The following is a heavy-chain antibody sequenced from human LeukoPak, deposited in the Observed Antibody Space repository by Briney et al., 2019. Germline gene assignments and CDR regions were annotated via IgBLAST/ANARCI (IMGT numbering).Heavy chain of an antibody. CDR3: ARWGRDDSSGYYY. V-gene: IGHV3-21*01. CDR1: GFTFSSYS. CDR2: ISSSSSYI. D-gene: IGHD3-22*01. Sequence: GRSLRLSCAASGFTFSSYSMNWVRQAPGKGLEWVSSISSSSSYIYYTDSVKGRFTISRDNAKNSLYLQMNSLRAEDTAVYYCARWGRDDSSGYYYWGQGTLVTVSS. J-gene: IGHJ4*02.